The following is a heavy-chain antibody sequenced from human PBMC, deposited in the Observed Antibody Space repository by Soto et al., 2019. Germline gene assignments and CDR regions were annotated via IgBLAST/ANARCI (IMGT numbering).Heavy chain of an antibody. V-gene: IGHV3-23*01. CDR3: ATSTVTTRFGYYYGMDV. CDR1: GFTFSSYA. J-gene: IGHJ6*02. Sequence: GGSLRLSCAASGFTFSSYAMSWVRQAPGKGLEWVSAISGSGGSTYYADSVKGRFTISRDNSKNTLYLQMNSLRAEDTAVYYCATSTVTTRFGYYYGMDVWGQGTTVTVS. D-gene: IGHD4-17*01. CDR2: ISGSGGST.